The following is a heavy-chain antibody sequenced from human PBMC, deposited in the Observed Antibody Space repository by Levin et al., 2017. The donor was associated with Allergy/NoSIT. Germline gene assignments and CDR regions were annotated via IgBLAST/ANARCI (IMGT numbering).Heavy chain of an antibody. V-gene: IGHV5-51*01. Sequence: GGSLRLSCKGSGYSFTSYWIGWVRQMPGKGLEWMGIIYPGDSDTRYSPSFQGQVTISADKSISTAYLQWSSLKASDTAMYYCARGPRDSSGYSGHFDYWGQGTLVTVSS. CDR2: IYPGDSDT. J-gene: IGHJ4*02. D-gene: IGHD3-22*01. CDR3: ARGPRDSSGYSGHFDY. CDR1: GYSFTSYW.